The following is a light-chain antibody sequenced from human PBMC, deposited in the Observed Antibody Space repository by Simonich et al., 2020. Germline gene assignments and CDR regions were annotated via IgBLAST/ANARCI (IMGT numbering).Light chain of an antibody. CDR2: DVS. J-gene: IGLJ3*02. Sequence: QSALTQPASVSGSPGQSITISCTGTSRDVGGYNYVSWYQQHPGKAPKLMIYDVSKRPSGVFKRFSGSKSGNTASLTISGLQAEDEADYYCSSYAGSNNLVFGGGTKLTVL. V-gene: IGLV2-14*01. CDR1: SRDVGGYNY. CDR3: SSYAGSNNLV.